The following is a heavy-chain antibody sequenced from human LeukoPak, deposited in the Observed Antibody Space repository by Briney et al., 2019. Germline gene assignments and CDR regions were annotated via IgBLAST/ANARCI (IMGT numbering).Heavy chain of an antibody. Sequence: GGSLRLSCAASGFTFSSYAMSWVRQAPGKGLEWVSAMSADGGSTYYADSVKGRFTISRDNSKNTLYLQVNSLRAEDTAVYYCARDHAPYYYDSSGYPKPDYWGQGTLVTVSS. D-gene: IGHD3-22*01. J-gene: IGHJ4*02. CDR2: MSADGGST. CDR1: GFTFSSYA. V-gene: IGHV3-23*01. CDR3: ARDHAPYYYDSSGYPKPDY.